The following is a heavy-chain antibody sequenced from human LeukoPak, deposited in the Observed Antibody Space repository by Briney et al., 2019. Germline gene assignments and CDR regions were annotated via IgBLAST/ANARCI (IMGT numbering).Heavy chain of an antibody. V-gene: IGHV3-7*01. CDR3: ARIQLYHGDFDS. CDR1: GISFNNYW. D-gene: IGHD1-1*01. CDR2: IRDDGRAE. J-gene: IGHJ4*02. Sequence: PGGSLRLSCAVSGISFNNYWMTWVRQAPGKGRGWVASIRDDGRAEYYVDSVKGRFSISRDDAKNSLSLQMNSLRVEDTATYYCARIQLYHGDFDSWGQGTLVTVSS.